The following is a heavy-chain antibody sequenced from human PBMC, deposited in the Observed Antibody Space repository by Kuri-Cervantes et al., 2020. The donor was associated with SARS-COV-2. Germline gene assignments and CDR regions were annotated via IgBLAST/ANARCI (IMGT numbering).Heavy chain of an antibody. V-gene: IGHV4-34*01. CDR2: INHSGST. D-gene: IGHD2-2*01. CDR1: GGSFSGYY. CDR3: ARGMWTGYCSSTSCSDGGFHLDY. Sequence: ESLKISCAVYGGSFSGYYWSWIRQPPGKGLEWIGEINHSGSTNYNPSLKSRVTISVDTSKNQFSLKLSSVTAADTAVYYCARGMWTGYCSSTSCSDGGFHLDYWGQGTLVTVSS. J-gene: IGHJ4*02.